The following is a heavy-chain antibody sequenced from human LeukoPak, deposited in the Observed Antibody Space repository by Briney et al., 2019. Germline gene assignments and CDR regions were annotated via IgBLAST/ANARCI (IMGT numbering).Heavy chain of an antibody. CDR2: INHSGST. J-gene: IGHJ4*02. CDR3: ARGVEITIFGVVITSRYYFDY. D-gene: IGHD3-3*01. CDR1: GGSFSGYY. Sequence: PSETLSLTCAVYGGSFSGYYWSWIRQPPGKGLEWIGEINHSGSTYYNPSLKSRVTISVDTSKNQFSLKLSSVTAADTAVYYCARGVEITIFGVVITSRYYFDYWGQGTLVTVSS. V-gene: IGHV4-34*01.